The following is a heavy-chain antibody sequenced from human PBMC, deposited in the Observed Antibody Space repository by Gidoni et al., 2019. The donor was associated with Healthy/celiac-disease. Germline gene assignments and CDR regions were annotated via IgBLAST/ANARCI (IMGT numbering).Heavy chain of an antibody. CDR1: GGSISRGSYY. CDR2: IYTSGST. CDR3: AREGVGKWEYVADY. D-gene: IGHD1-26*01. J-gene: IGHJ4*02. V-gene: IGHV4-61*02. Sequence: QVQLQESGPGLVKPSQTLSLTCTVSGGSISRGSYYWSWIRQPAGKGLEWIGRIYTSGSTNYNPSLKSRVTISVDTSKNQFSLKLSSVPAADTAVYYCAREGVGKWEYVADYWGQGTLVTVSS.